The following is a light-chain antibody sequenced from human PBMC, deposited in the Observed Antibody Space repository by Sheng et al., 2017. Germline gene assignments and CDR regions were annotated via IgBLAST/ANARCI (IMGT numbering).Light chain of an antibody. CDR2: EGS. V-gene: IGLV2-23*01. CDR3: YSYAGDRGV. J-gene: IGLJ3*02. Sequence: QSALTQPASVSGSLGQSITISCSGSSSAIRNYNLVSWYQHHPGKVPKVIIYEGSKRPAGVSDRFSGSNSGNTASLTISGLQAEDEAHYYCYSYAGDRGVFGGGT. CDR1: SSAIRNYNL.